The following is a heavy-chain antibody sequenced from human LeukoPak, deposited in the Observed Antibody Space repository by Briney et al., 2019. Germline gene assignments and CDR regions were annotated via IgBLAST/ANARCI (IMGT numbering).Heavy chain of an antibody. Sequence: GASVKVSCKASGYTFTSYGISWVRQAPGQGLEWMGGIIPIFGTANYAQKFQGRVTITADESTSTAYMELSSLRSEDTAVYYCARARSLAHYYYGMDVWGQGTTVTVSS. V-gene: IGHV1-69*13. CDR2: IIPIFGTA. CDR1: GYTFTSYG. CDR3: ARARSLAHYYYGMDV. D-gene: IGHD2-15*01. J-gene: IGHJ6*02.